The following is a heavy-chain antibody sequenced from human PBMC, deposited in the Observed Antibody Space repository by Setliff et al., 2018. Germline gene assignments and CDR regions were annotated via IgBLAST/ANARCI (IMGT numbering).Heavy chain of an antibody. CDR3: ARVPDY. CDR1: GGSISSGGYY. Sequence: SETLSLTCTVSGGSISSGGYYWSWIRQHPGRGLEWIGYIYYSGSTSYYNPSLKSRVTISVDTSKNQFSLKLSSVTAADTAVYYCARVPDYWGQGTLVTVSS. J-gene: IGHJ4*02. V-gene: IGHV4-31*03. CDR2: IYYSGSTS.